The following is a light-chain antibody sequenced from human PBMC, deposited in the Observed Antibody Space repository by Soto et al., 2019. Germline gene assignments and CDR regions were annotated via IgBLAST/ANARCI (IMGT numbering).Light chain of an antibody. CDR3: QQYNNWPPIT. J-gene: IGKJ5*01. Sequence: EIVMTQSPATLSLSPGERATLSCRASQSIASDLAWYQQTPGQAPRLLIYGASTRATGIPARFSGSGSGTEFTLTISSLQSEDFSVYYCQQYNNWPPITFGQGTRLEIK. V-gene: IGKV3-15*01. CDR2: GAS. CDR1: QSIASD.